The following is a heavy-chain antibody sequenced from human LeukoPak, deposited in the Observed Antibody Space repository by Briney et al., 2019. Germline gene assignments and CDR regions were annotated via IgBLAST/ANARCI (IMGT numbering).Heavy chain of an antibody. CDR2: IKEDGTDK. Sequence: PGGSLRLSCAASGFTFSNYWMTWVRQGPGKGLEWVATIKEDGTDKYYVDSVKGRFTISRDNSKNTLYLQMNSLRAEDTAVYYCAKDGNKLLWFGELLPYTFDYWGQGTLVTVSS. D-gene: IGHD3-10*01. J-gene: IGHJ4*02. V-gene: IGHV3-7*01. CDR3: AKDGNKLLWFGELLPYTFDY. CDR1: GFTFSNYW.